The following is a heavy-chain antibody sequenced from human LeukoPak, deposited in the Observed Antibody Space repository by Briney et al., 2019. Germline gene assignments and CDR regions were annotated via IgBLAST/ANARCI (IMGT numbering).Heavy chain of an antibody. CDR1: GGSISSSSYY. CDR2: IYYSGST. V-gene: IGHV4-39*01. J-gene: IGHJ5*02. CDR3: ARGRRNWGDKGNWFDP. Sequence: PSETLSLTCTVSGGSISSSSYYWGWIRQPPGKGLEWIGSIYYSGSTYYNPSLKSRVTISVDTSKNQFSLKLSSVTAADTAVYYCARGRRNWGDKGNWFDPWGQGTLVTVSS. D-gene: IGHD7-27*01.